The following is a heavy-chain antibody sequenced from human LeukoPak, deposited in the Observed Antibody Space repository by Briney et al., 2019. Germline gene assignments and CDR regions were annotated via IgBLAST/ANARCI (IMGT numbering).Heavy chain of an antibody. D-gene: IGHD1-26*01. CDR1: GFIFSSSA. CDR2: ISGTGGNT. V-gene: IGHV3-23*01. CDR3: ARDGNSRDHDY. Sequence: GGSLRLSCAASGFIFSSSAMTWVRQAPGKGLEWVALISGTGGNTQYADSVKGRFIISRDNSKNTLYLQMNSLRAEDTAVYYCARDGNSRDHDYWGQGTLVTVSS. J-gene: IGHJ4*02.